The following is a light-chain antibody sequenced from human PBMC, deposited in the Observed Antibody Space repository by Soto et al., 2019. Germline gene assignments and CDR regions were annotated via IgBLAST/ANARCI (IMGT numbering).Light chain of an antibody. J-gene: IGLJ2*01. CDR1: SSDVGGYNY. CDR2: DVS. CDR3: CSYAGSYTFV. Sequence: QSVLTQPRSVSGSPGQSVTISCTGTSSDVGGYNYVSWYLQHPGKAPKLMIYDVSKRPSGVPDRFSGSKSGNTASLTISGLQAEDEADYYCCSYAGSYTFVFGGGTKLTVL. V-gene: IGLV2-11*01.